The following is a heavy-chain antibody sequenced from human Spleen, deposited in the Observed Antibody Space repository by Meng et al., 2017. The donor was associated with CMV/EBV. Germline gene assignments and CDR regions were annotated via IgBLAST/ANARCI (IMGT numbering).Heavy chain of an antibody. V-gene: IGHV4-39*01. J-gene: IGHJ4*02. CDR1: GGSISSSSHY. Sequence: SETLSLTCTVSGGSISSSSHYWGWIRQPPGKGLEWIATIYYNGGTSYNPSLKSRVTISLDTSKNQFSLKLNSVTAADTAVYYCARADYGDPRYSYWGQGTLVTVSS. CDR2: IYYNGGT. CDR3: ARADYGDPRYSY. D-gene: IGHD4-17*01.